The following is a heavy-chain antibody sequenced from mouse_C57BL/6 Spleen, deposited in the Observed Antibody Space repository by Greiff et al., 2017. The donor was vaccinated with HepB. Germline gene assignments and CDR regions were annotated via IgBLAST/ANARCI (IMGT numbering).Heavy chain of an antibody. J-gene: IGHJ2*01. D-gene: IGHD2-1*01. CDR1: GYTFTSYW. V-gene: IGHV1-61*01. Sequence: QVQLQQPGAELVRPGSSVKLSCKASGYTFTSYWMDWVKQRPGQGLEWIGNIYPSDSETHYNQKFKDKATVTVDKSSSTAYMQLSSLTSEDSAVYYCARLYYGNEDDFDYWGQGTTLTVSS. CDR3: ARLYYGNEDDFDY. CDR2: IYPSDSET.